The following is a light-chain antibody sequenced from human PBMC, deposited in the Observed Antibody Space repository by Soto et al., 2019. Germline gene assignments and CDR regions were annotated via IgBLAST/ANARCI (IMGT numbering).Light chain of an antibody. CDR2: TAS. CDR3: QQYFSYPLT. Sequence: AIRMTQSPSSFSASTGDRVTITCRASQGISSHLAWYQVQPGKAPRLLIYTASYLESGFPSRFSGSGSVTDFALPSSSLQSEDVALYYCQQYFSYPLTFGGGTKVEIK. J-gene: IGKJ4*01. V-gene: IGKV1-8*01. CDR1: QGISSH.